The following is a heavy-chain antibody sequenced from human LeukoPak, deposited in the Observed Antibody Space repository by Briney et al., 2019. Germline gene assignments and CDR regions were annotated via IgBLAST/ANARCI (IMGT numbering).Heavy chain of an antibody. J-gene: IGHJ4*02. CDR2: ISSRGTDK. V-gene: IGHV3-48*03. CDR3: ARLGTPMAQYYFDS. CDR1: GFTFSSHE. Sequence: SGGSLRLSCAASGFTFSSHEMNWVRQAPGKGLEWVSYISSRGTDKYYADSVKGRFIISRDSAKNSLYLQMNSLRAEDTAVYYCARLGTPMAQYYFDSWGQGTLVTVSS. D-gene: IGHD5-18*01.